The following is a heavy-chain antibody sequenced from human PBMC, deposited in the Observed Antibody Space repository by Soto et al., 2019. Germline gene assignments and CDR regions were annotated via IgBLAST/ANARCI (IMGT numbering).Heavy chain of an antibody. J-gene: IGHJ6*02. CDR3: ARDRGGDFRYGMDV. CDR1: GYTISSYG. Sequence: ASVKVSCKASGYTISSYGLSCVRQAPGQGLEWMGWIAHNGNTNYARKFQGRFTLTIETSTGTAYMELRSLRSGYTAVYYCARDRGGDFRYGMDVWGQGTSVTVSS. D-gene: IGHD2-21*02. CDR2: IAHNGNT. V-gene: IGHV1-18*01.